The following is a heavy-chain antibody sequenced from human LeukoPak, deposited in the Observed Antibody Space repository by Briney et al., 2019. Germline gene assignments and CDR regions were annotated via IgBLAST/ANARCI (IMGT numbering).Heavy chain of an antibody. Sequence: PGGSLRLSCAASGFTFGSYAMSWVRQAPGKGLEWVSTISGSGGNTYYADSVKGRFTISRDNSENTLYLQMHSPRAEDTALYYCAKGQSSTSSKWFDPWGQGTLVTVSS. CDR1: GFTFGSYA. CDR3: AKGQSSTSSKWFDP. D-gene: IGHD6-6*01. CDR2: ISGSGGNT. J-gene: IGHJ5*02. V-gene: IGHV3-23*01.